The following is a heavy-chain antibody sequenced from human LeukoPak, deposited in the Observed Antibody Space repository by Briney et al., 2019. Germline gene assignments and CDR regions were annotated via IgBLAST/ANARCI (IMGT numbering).Heavy chain of an antibody. Sequence: GGSLRLSCAASGFTLSSNYMSWVRQAPGKGLEWVSVIYSGGSTYYADSVKGRFTISRDNSKNTLYLQMNSLRAEDTAVYYCASDLWFGELYNWGQGTLVTVSS. CDR3: ASDLWFGELYN. V-gene: IGHV3-53*01. CDR1: GFTLSSNY. J-gene: IGHJ4*02. CDR2: IYSGGST. D-gene: IGHD3-10*01.